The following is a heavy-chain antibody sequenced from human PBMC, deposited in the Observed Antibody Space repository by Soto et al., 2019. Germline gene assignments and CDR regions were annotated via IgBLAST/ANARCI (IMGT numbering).Heavy chain of an antibody. CDR2: IDWDDDK. V-gene: IGHV2-70*11. CDR1: GFSLSTSGMC. Sequence: SGPTLVNPTQTLTLTCTFSGFSLSTSGMCVSWIRQPPGKALEWLARIDWDDDKYYSTSLKTRLTISKDTSKNQVVLTMTNMDPVDTATYYCARSAPPYYDILTGYYYFDYWGQGTLVTVSS. CDR3: ARSAPPYYDILTGYYYFDY. D-gene: IGHD3-9*01. J-gene: IGHJ4*02.